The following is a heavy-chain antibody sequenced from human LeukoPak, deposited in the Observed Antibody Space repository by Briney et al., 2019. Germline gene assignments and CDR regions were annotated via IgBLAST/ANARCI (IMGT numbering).Heavy chain of an antibody. CDR3: ARERCSSSSCFPDY. J-gene: IGHJ4*02. CDR2: IKQDGSEK. Sequence: PGGSLRLSCAASGFTFSSYWMTWVRQAPGKGLEWVANIKQDGSEKSYVDSVKGRFTISRDNAKNSLYLQMNSLRAEDTAVYYCARERCSSSSCFPDYWGQGTLVTVSS. V-gene: IGHV3-7*01. D-gene: IGHD2-2*01. CDR1: GFTFSSYW.